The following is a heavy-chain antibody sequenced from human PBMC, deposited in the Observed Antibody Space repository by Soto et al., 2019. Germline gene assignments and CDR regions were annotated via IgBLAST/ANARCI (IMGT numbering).Heavy chain of an antibody. CDR3: ARATKASSSSWFQR. J-gene: IGHJ4*02. V-gene: IGHV4-34*01. D-gene: IGHD6-13*01. CDR1: GGSFSGYY. CDR2: INHSGST. Sequence: ETLSLTCAVYGGSFSGYYWSWIRQPPGKGLEWIGEINHSGSTNYNPSLKSRVTISVDTSKNQFSLKLSSVTAADTAVYYCARATKASSSSWFQRWGQGTLVTVSS.